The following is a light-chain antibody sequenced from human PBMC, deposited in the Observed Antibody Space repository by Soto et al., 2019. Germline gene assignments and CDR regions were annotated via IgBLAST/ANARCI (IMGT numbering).Light chain of an antibody. CDR1: QSVSSY. J-gene: IGKJ4*01. CDR3: QQRSNWLT. V-gene: IGKV3-11*01. Sequence: EIVLTQSPATLSLSPGERATLSCRASQSVSSYLAWYQQKPGQAPRLLIYDASNRATGIPARFSGSASSTDFTLTISSLEPEDFAVYYFQQRSNWLTFGGGTKVEIK. CDR2: DAS.